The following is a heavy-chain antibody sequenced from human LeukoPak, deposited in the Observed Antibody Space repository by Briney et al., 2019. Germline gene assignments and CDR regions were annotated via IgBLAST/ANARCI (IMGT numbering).Heavy chain of an antibody. V-gene: IGHV3-23*01. CDR3: AKTRSGYSYASFDY. J-gene: IGHJ4*02. CDR2: ISGSGGST. CDR1: GFTFSSYA. D-gene: IGHD5-18*01. Sequence: GGSLRLSCAASGFTFSSYAMSWVRQAPGKGLEWVSSISGSGGSTYYADSVKGRFTISRDNSKNTLYLQMNSLRAEDTAVYYCAKTRSGYSYASFDYWGEGTLVTVS.